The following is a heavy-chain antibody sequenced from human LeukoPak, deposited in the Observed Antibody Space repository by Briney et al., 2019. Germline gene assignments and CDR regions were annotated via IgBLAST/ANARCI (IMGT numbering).Heavy chain of an antibody. CDR3: ATNSLLWFGALDV. J-gene: IGHJ6*02. V-gene: IGHV4-39*01. CDR1: GGSISSSSYY. D-gene: IGHD3-10*01. Sequence: SETLSLTCTVSGGSISSSSYYWGWIRQPPGKGLEWIGSIYYSGSTYYNPSLKSRVTISVDTSKNQFSLKLSSVTAADTAVYYCATNSLLWFGALDVWGQGTTVTVSS. CDR2: IYYSGST.